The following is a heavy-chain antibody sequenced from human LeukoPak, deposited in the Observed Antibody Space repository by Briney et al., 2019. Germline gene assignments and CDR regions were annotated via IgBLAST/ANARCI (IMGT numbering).Heavy chain of an antibody. CDR2: ISGSGGST. J-gene: IGHJ4*02. CDR1: GFTFSTYA. V-gene: IGHV3-23*01. CDR3: AKDHPSGYYFDY. D-gene: IGHD1-14*01. Sequence: GGSLRLSCASSGFTFSTYAKSWVRQAPGKGLEWVSAISGSGGSTFNADSVKGRFTISRDNSKNTLFLQMNSLRAEDTAIYYCAKDHPSGYYFDYWGQGTLVTFSS.